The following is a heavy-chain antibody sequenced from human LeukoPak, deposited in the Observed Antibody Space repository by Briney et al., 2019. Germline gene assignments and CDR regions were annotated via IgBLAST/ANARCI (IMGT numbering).Heavy chain of an antibody. Sequence: PGGSLRLSCAVSGFTFSNYAMHWVRQAPGKGLEWVAVISYDGSNKYYADSLKGRFTISRDNSKNTLYLQMNSLRAEDTVVYFCARDPLLSHQRGYFDSWGQGTLVTVSS. CDR1: GFTFSNYA. CDR3: ARDPLLSHQRGYFDS. D-gene: IGHD3-10*01. CDR2: ISYDGSNK. J-gene: IGHJ4*02. V-gene: IGHV3-30-3*01.